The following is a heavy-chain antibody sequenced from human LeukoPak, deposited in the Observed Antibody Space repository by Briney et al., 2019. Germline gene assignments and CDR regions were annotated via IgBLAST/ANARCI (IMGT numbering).Heavy chain of an antibody. CDR1: GFIFNTYA. CDR3: AKLLPQIAVAGTLHY. Sequence: GGSLRLSCAASGFIFNTYAMSWVRQAPGKGLEWVSAISGSGGSTYYADSVKGRFTISRDNSKNTLDLQMNSLRAEDTAVYYCAKLLPQIAVAGTLHYWGQGTLVTVSS. CDR2: ISGSGGST. J-gene: IGHJ4*02. D-gene: IGHD6-19*01. V-gene: IGHV3-23*01.